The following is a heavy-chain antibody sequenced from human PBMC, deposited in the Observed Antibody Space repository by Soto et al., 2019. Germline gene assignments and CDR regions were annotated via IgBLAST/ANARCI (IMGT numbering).Heavy chain of an antibody. CDR2: INPNSGGT. J-gene: IGHJ5*02. CDR1: GYTFTGYY. V-gene: IGHV1-2*04. CDR3: AIGRLDCSSTSCSSGGISWFDP. D-gene: IGHD2-2*01. Sequence: ASVKVSCKASGYTFTGYYMHWVRQAPGQGLEWMGWINPNSGGTNYAQKLQGWVTMTRDTSISTAYMELSRLGSDVTAVYYFAIGRLDCSSTSCSSGGISWFDPWGQGTPVTVSS.